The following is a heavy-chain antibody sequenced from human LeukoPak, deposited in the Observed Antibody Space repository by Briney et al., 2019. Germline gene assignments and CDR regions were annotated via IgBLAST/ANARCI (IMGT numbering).Heavy chain of an antibody. V-gene: IGHV4-59*01. CDR3: ARAVLGFDVFDI. Sequence: SGTLSLTCTVSGGSPTAYFWSWGPEPPGKGREWIGYIYFSGRTKYTTSIQSRVTTSVDTSKNQFSRNLSSVAFADTAQLYCARAVLGFDVFDIWGQGTMVTVSS. D-gene: IGHD2-8*02. CDR1: GGSPTAYF. CDR2: IYFSGRT. J-gene: IGHJ3*02.